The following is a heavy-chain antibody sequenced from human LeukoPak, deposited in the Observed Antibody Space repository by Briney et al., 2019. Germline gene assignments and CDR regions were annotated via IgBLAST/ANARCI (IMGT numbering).Heavy chain of an antibody. CDR2: IYYSGST. V-gene: IGHV4-39*07. CDR1: GGSISSSSYY. CDR3: ARDFSSSSSVYDYYYMDV. J-gene: IGHJ6*03. D-gene: IGHD6-6*01. Sequence: SETLSLTCTVSGGSISSSSYYWGWIRQPPGKGLEWIGSIYYSGSTYYNPSLKSRVTISVDTSKNQFSLKLSSVTAADTAIYYCARDFSSSSSVYDYYYMDVWGKGTTVTVSS.